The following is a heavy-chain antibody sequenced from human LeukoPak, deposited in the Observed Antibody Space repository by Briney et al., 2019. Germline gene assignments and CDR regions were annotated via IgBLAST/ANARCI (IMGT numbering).Heavy chain of an antibody. CDR3: AKAYSTSLYGDAFHI. CDR1: GFTFRFYA. D-gene: IGHD6-13*01. Sequence: GGSLRLSCAGSGFTFRFYAMTWVRQAPGKGLEWVSGITGDASVTYDADSVKGRFNISRDNSKNTLYLQLNSLRVEDTAVYYCAKAYSTSLYGDAFHIWSQETMVTVSP. J-gene: IGHJ3*02. CDR2: ITGDASVT. V-gene: IGHV3-23*01.